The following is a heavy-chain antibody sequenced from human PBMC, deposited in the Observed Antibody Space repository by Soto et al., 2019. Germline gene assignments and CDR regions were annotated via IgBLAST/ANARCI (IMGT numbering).Heavy chain of an antibody. CDR1: GIPFGSRA. CDR2: ITDTGGDT. V-gene: IGHV3-23*01. D-gene: IGHD3-10*01. CDR3: ARGSTDSYPGSRIFDF. J-gene: IGHJ4*02. Sequence: EVQLLESGGDLVQPGGSLRLSCVASGIPFGSRAMSWVSQAPGEGLEWVSTITDTGGDTKYADSVRGRFTMSRDNSKKTLYLQMNSLRVEDSALYYCARGSTDSYPGSRIFDFWGRGTLVTVSS.